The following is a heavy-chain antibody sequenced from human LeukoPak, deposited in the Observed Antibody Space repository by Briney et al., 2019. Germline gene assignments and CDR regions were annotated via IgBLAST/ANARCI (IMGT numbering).Heavy chain of an antibody. CDR1: GFTFSSYA. CDR2: ISGSGGST. CDR3: AKDWQYYGSGIYGAFDI. V-gene: IGHV3-23*01. Sequence: GGSLRLSCAASGFTFSSYAMSWVRQAPGKGLEGVSGISGSGGSTYYADSVKGRFTISRDNYKNTLYLQMNSLRAEDTAVYYCAKDWQYYGSGIYGAFDIWGQGTMVTVCS. D-gene: IGHD3-10*01. J-gene: IGHJ3*02.